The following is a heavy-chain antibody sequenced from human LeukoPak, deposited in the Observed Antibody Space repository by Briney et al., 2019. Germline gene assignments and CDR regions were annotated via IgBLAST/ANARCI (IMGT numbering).Heavy chain of an antibody. Sequence: PGGSLRLSCAASGFTFSSYAMSWVRQAPGKGLERVSAISGSGGSTYYADSVKGRFTISRDNSRDTLYLQMNSLRAEDTAVYYCAKGYYDYVWGSYYFDNWGQGTLVSVSS. CDR1: GFTFSSYA. CDR3: AKGYYDYVWGSYYFDN. CDR2: ISGSGGST. D-gene: IGHD3-16*01. J-gene: IGHJ4*02. V-gene: IGHV3-23*01.